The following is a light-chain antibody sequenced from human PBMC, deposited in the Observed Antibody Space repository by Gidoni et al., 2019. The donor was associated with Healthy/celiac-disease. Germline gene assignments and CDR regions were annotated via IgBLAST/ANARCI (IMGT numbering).Light chain of an antibody. Sequence: QSVLTQPPSVSGAPGQRVTLSCTGSSSNIGACYDVHWYQQLPGTAPKLLIYGNSNRPSGVPDRFSGSKSGTSASLAITGLQAEDEADYYCQSYDSSLSGSLFGGGTKLTVL. CDR2: GNS. V-gene: IGLV1-40*01. CDR3: QSYDSSLSGSL. J-gene: IGLJ2*01. CDR1: SSNIGACYD.